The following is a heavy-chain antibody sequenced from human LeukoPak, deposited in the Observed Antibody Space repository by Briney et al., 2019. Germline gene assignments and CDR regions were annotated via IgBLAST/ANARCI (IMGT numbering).Heavy chain of an antibody. D-gene: IGHD2-15*01. CDR2: ISGRTSTI. Sequence: GGSLRLSCVVSGFTFSPYSMNWVRQAPGKGLEWVAYISGRTSTIYYADSVYGRFTISRDNAKNSLYLQMNSLRAEDTAVYYCAREGESYSDLDYWGQGTLVTVSS. V-gene: IGHV3-48*01. CDR1: GFTFSPYS. J-gene: IGHJ4*02. CDR3: AREGESYSDLDY.